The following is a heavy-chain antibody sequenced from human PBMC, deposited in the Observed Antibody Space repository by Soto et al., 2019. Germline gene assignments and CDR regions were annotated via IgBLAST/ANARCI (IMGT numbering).Heavy chain of an antibody. D-gene: IGHD6-13*01. J-gene: IGHJ4*02. Sequence: PSQTLSLTCAISGDSVSSNSAAWNCIRQSPSRGLEWLGRTYYRSKWYNDYAVSVKSRITINPDTSKNQFSLQLSSVTAADTAVYYCAGGIAAAGIVDYWGQGTLVTVSS. V-gene: IGHV6-1*01. CDR3: AGGIAAAGIVDY. CDR1: GDSVSSNSAA. CDR2: TYYRSKWYN.